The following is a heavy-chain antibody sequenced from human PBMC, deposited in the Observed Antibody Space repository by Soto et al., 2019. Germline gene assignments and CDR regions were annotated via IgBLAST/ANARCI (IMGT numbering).Heavy chain of an antibody. CDR3: ARQGSGYDLNYYYYYMDV. D-gene: IGHD5-12*01. V-gene: IGHV4-59*08. CDR1: DGSISSYY. J-gene: IGHJ6*03. CDR2: IYYSGST. Sequence: SETLSLTCTVSDGSISSYYWSWIRQPPGKGLEWIGYIYYSGSTNYNPSLKSRVTISVGTSKNQFSLKLSSVTAAETAVYYCARQGSGYDLNYYYYYMDVWGKGTTVTVSS.